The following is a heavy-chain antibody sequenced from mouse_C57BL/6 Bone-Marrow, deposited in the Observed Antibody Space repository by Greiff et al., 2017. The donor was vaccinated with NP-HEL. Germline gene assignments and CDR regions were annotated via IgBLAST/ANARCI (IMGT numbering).Heavy chain of an antibody. CDR2: IDPSDSYT. D-gene: IGHD1-1*01. CDR1: GYTFTSYW. V-gene: IGHV1-69*01. J-gene: IGHJ3*01. CDR3: ARGPHYYGSSYYFAY. Sequence: QVQLQQPGAELVMPGASVKLSCKASGYTFTSYWMHWVKQRPGQGLEWIGEIDPSDSYTNYNQKFKGKSTLTVDKSSSTAYMQLSSLTSEDSAVYYCARGPHYYGSSYYFAYWGQGTLVTVSA.